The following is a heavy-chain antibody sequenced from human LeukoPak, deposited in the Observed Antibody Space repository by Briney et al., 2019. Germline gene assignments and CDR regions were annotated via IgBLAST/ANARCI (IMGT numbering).Heavy chain of an antibody. CDR3: ARGLGRDEDYVWGSYRSPFDY. V-gene: IGHV4-4*02. Sequence: KTSETLSLTCAVSGGSISSSNWWSWVRQPPGKGLEWIGEIYHSGSTNYNPSLESRVTISVDTSKNQFSLKLSSATAADTAVYYCARGLGRDEDYVWGSYRSPFDYWGQGTLVTVSS. D-gene: IGHD3-16*02. CDR2: IYHSGST. CDR1: GGSISSSNW. J-gene: IGHJ4*02.